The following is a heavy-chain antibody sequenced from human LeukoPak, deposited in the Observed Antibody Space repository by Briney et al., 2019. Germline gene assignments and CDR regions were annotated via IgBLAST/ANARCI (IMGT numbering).Heavy chain of an antibody. V-gene: IGHV1-46*01. Sequence: ASVKVSCKASGYTFTSYYMHWVRQAPGQGLEWMGIINPSGGSTSYAQKFQGRVTMTRDTSTSTVYMGLSSLRSEDTAVYYCARDVGDIVVVPAASLGYWGQGTLVTVSS. CDR2: INPSGGST. CDR1: GYTFTSYY. D-gene: IGHD2-2*01. J-gene: IGHJ4*02. CDR3: ARDVGDIVVVPAASLGY.